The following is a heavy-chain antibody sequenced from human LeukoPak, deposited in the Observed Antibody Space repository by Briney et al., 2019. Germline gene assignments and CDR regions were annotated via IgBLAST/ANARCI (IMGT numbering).Heavy chain of an antibody. CDR3: ARGRYMTDIVVVPAAMELDY. J-gene: IGHJ4*02. Sequence: ASVTVSCKASGHIFTAYYMHWVRQAPGQGLEWMGWINPNSGGTNYAQKFQGRVTMTRDTSISTAYMELSRLRSDDTAVYYCARGRYMTDIVVVPAAMELDYWGQGTLVTVSS. D-gene: IGHD2-2*01. CDR2: INPNSGGT. CDR1: GHIFTAYY. V-gene: IGHV1-2*02.